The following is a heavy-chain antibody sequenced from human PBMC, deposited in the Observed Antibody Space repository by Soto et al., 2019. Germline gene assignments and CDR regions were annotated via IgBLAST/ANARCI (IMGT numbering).Heavy chain of an antibody. J-gene: IGHJ3*02. CDR1: GYTFTSYE. V-gene: IGHV1-18*01. CDR2: MSAYNGNT. D-gene: IGHD2-15*01. Sequence: ASVKVSCKASGYTFTSYEINWVRQATGQGLEWMGWMSAYNGNTKYAQNLQDRVSMTTVTSTSTAYLELTSLKSEDTAVYYCARGSEGSGTESAFHIWGQGTMVTVSS. CDR3: ARGSEGSGTESAFHI.